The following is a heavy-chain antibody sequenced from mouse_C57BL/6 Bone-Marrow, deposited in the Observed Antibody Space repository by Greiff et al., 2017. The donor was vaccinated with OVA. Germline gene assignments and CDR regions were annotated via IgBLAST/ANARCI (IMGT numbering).Heavy chain of an antibody. Sequence: QVQLQPSGAELVRPGTSVKVSCKASGYAFTNYLIEWVKQRPGQGLEWIGVLNPGSGGTKYTEKFKGKATLTADKSSITAYMQLSSLISEDSAVYSGASEDGYIWYFDVWGTGTTVTVSS. V-gene: IGHV1-54*01. CDR2: LNPGSGGT. CDR3: ASEDGYIWYFDV. D-gene: IGHD2-3*01. J-gene: IGHJ1*03. CDR1: GYAFTNYL.